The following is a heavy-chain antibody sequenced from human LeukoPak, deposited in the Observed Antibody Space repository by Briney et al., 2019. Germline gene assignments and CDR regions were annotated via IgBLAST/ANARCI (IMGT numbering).Heavy chain of an antibody. D-gene: IGHD5-18*01. J-gene: IGHJ3*02. V-gene: IGHV4-59*01. CDR2: IYYSGST. CDR1: GGSISSYY. CDR3: AREDVGYSYGFSPGI. Sequence: SETLSLTCTVSGGSISSYYWSWIRQPPGKGLEWIGYIYYSGSTNYNPSLKSRVTISVDTSKNQFSLKLSSVTAADTAVYYCAREDVGYSYGFSPGIWGQGTMVTVSS.